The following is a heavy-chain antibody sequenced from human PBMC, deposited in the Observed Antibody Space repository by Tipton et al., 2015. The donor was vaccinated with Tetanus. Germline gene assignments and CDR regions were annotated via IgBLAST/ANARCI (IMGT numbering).Heavy chain of an antibody. Sequence: AGLVKPSETLSLSCTVSGGSSHSYFWSWIRQSAGRGLEWIGEISPSGNTNYNPSLKSRVTISADTSRNQFSLTLSSVTAADTAVYYCARGGSYSYGPRGFDLWGRGALVTVSS. D-gene: IGHD5-18*01. V-gene: IGHV4-34*01. J-gene: IGHJ2*01. CDR2: ISPSGNT. CDR3: ARGGSYSYGPRGFDL. CDR1: GGSSHSYF.